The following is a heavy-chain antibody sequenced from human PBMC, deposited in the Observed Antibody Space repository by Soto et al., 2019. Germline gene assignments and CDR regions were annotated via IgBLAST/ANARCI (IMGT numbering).Heavy chain of an antibody. CDR3: ARDRTGAAYVDY. CDR2: INPAGDTT. Sequence: QVQLVQSGAEVKKPGTSVKVSCKASGFTVTNYYMHWLRLAPGQGPEWMGLINPAGDTTSFAPKSQGRATGTRHTTTSTIYTEVRGLRSDDTAFYYCARDRTGAAYVDYWGQGTLVTVS. J-gene: IGHJ4*02. D-gene: IGHD1-26*01. CDR1: GFTVTNYY. V-gene: IGHV1-46*03.